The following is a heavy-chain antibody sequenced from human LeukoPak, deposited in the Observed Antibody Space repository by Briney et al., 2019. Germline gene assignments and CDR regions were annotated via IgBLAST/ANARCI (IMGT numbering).Heavy chain of an antibody. J-gene: IGHJ1*01. V-gene: IGHV4-34*01. CDR1: GGSFSGYY. Sequence: SETLSLTCAVYGGSFSGYYWSWIRQPPGKGLEWIGEINHSGSTNYNLSLKSRVTISVDTSKNQFSLKLSSVTAADTAVYYCARSDFWSGYPFTHWGQGTLVTVSS. D-gene: IGHD3-3*01. CDR2: INHSGST. CDR3: ARSDFWSGYPFTH.